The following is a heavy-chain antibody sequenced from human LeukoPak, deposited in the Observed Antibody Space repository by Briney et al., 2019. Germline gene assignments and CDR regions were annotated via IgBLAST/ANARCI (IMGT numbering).Heavy chain of an antibody. CDR2: IYYSGST. D-gene: IGHD3-3*01. CDR3: AGGIFLGSL. Sequence: PSETLSLTCTVSGGSISSSSYYWGWIRQPPGKGLEWIGSIYYSGSTYYNPSLKSRVTISVDTSKNQFSLKLSSVTAADTAVYYCAGGIFLGSLWGQGTLVTVSS. J-gene: IGHJ4*02. V-gene: IGHV4-39*01. CDR1: GGSISSSSYY.